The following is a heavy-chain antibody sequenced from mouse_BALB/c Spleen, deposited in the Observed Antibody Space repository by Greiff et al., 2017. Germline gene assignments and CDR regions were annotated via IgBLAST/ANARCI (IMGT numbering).Heavy chain of an antibody. CDR2: INPSTGYT. CDR1: GYTFTSYW. J-gene: IGHJ1*01. CDR3: ARSGSSYWYFDV. Sequence: VKLMESGAELAKPGASVKMSCKASGYTFTSYWMHWVKQRPGQGLEWIGYINPSTGYTEYNQKFKDKATLTADKSSSTAYMQLSSLTSEDSAVYYCARSGSSYWYFDVWGAGTTVTVSS. D-gene: IGHD1-1*01. V-gene: IGHV1-7*01.